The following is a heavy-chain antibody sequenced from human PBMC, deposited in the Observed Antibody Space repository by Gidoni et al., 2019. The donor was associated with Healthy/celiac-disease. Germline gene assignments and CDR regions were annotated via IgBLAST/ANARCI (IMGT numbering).Heavy chain of an antibody. V-gene: IGHV3-48*03. J-gene: IGHJ4*02. CDR3: ARAPEEVVPAAMGDADY. D-gene: IGHD2-2*01. CDR1: GFTFSSYE. CDR2: ISSSGSTI. Sequence: EVQLVESGGGLVQPGGSLRLSCAASGFTFSSYEMNWVRQAPGKGLEWVSYISSSGSTIYYADSVKGRFTISRDNAKNSLYLQMNSLRAEDTAVYYCARAPEEVVPAAMGDADYWGQGTLVTVSS.